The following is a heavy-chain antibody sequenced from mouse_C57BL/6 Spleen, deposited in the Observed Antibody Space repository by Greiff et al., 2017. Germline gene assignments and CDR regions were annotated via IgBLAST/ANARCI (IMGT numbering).Heavy chain of an antibody. V-gene: IGHV1-72*01. J-gene: IGHJ4*01. CDR3: ARNEGSLYYYAMDY. D-gene: IGHD6-5*01. CDR2: IDPNSGGT. Sequence: QVQLQQPGAELVKPGASVKLSCKASGYTFTSYWMHWVKQRPGRGLEWIGRIDPNSGGTKYNEKFKCKATLTVDKPSSTAYMQLSSLTSEDSAVYYCARNEGSLYYYAMDYWGQGTSVTVSS. CDR1: GYTFTSYW.